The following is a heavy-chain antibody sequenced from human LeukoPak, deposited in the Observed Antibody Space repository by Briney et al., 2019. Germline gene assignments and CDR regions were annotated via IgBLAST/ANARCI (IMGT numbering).Heavy chain of an antibody. V-gene: IGHV4-34*01. D-gene: IGHD3-3*01. CDR3: ASGTQRFLEMYYFDY. J-gene: IGHJ4*02. CDR1: GGSFSSYY. CDR2: INHSGST. Sequence: SETLSLTCAVYGGSFSSYYRSWIRQPPGKGLEWIGEINHSGSTNYNPSLTSRVTISVDTSTNQFSLKLSSVTAAGTGVYFCASGTQRFLEMYYFDYWGEGTLVTVSS.